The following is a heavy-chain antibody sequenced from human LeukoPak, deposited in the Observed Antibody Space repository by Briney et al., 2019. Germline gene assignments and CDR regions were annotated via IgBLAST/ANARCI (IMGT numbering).Heavy chain of an antibody. CDR2: IKQDGSEK. Sequence: SGGSLRLSCAASGFALSSYAMSWVRQAPGKGLEWVANIKQDGSEKYYVDSVKGRFTISRDNAKNSLYLQMNSLRAEDTAVYYCATGFFYFYYMDVWGKGTTVTISS. V-gene: IGHV3-7*01. CDR3: ATGFFYFYYMDV. D-gene: IGHD1-1*01. J-gene: IGHJ6*03. CDR1: GFALSSYA.